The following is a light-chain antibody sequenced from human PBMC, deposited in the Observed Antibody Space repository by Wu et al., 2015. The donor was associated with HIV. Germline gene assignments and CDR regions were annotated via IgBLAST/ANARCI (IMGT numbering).Light chain of an antibody. CDR2: DAS. J-gene: IGKJ4*01. CDR3: QQYGSSPLT. Sequence: EIVLTQSPATLSLSLGERATLSCRASQSISSHLAWYQQKPGQAPRLLIYDASTRATGIPLRFSGSGSGTDFTLTISRLEPEDFAVYYCQQYGSSPLTFGGGTKVEIK. V-gene: IGKV3-20*01. CDR1: QSISSH.